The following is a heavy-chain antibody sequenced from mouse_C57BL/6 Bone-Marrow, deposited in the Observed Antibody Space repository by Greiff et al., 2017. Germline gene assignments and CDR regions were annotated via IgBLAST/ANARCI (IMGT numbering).Heavy chain of an antibody. D-gene: IGHD2-1*01. V-gene: IGHV1-26*01. CDR1: GYTFTDYY. J-gene: IGHJ3*01. Sequence: EVQLQQSGPELVKPGASVKISCKASGYTFTDYYMNWVKQSHGKSLEWIGDINPNNGGTSYNQKFKGKATLTVDKSSSTAYMGLRSLTSEDSAVYYCARDGKGAYWGQGTLVTVSA. CDR3: ARDGKGAY. CDR2: INPNNGGT.